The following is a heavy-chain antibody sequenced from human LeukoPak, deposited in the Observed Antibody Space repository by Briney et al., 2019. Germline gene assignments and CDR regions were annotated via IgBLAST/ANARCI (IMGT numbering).Heavy chain of an antibody. CDR1: GGTFSSYA. Sequence: ASVKVSCKASGGTFSSYAISWVRQAPGQGLEWMGRIIPILGIANYAQKFQGRVTITADKSTSTAYMELSSLRSEDTAVYYCARETVGGWNFDYWGQGTLVTVSS. CDR2: IIPILGIA. V-gene: IGHV1-69*04. D-gene: IGHD6-19*01. CDR3: ARETVGGWNFDY. J-gene: IGHJ4*02.